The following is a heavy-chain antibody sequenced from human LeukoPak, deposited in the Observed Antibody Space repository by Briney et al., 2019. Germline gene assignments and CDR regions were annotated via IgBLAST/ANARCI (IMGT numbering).Heavy chain of an antibody. CDR3: ARVGVDYSGNIIKYFFDY. CDR2: IYYSGST. D-gene: IGHD4-23*01. V-gene: IGHV4-59*01. J-gene: IGHJ4*02. Sequence: SETLSLTCTVSGGSISSYQWSWIRQPPGKGLEWIGNIYYSGSTNYNPSLKSRVIISVDTSKNQFSLKLSPVTAADTAVYYCARVGVDYSGNIIKYFFDYWGQGTLVTVSS. CDR1: GGSISSYQ.